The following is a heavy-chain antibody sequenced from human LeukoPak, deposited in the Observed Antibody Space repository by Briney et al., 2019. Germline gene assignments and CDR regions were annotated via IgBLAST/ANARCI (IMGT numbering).Heavy chain of an antibody. CDR1: GYTFSSYT. CDR3: ARGAKELLWFGELSTGDY. CDR2: INTNTGNP. D-gene: IGHD3-10*01. V-gene: IGHV7-4-1*02. Sequence: ASVKVSCKASGYTFSSYTMNWVRQAPGQGLEWMGWINTNTGNPTYAQGFTGRFVFSLDTSVSTAYLQISSLKAEDTAVYYCARGAKELLWFGELSTGDYWGQGTLVTVSS. J-gene: IGHJ4*02.